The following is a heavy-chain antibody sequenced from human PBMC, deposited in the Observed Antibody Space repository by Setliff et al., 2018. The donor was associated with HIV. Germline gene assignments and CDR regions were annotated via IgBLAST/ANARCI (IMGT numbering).Heavy chain of an antibody. Sequence: PSETLSLTCNVSGGSISGYYWSWIRQPAGKGLEWIGRSAYTTYNPSLESRVTMSLDTSKNHFSLNLSSATAADTALYYCVRDAEGVAAGAIYFYMDVWGKGTTVTVSS. V-gene: IGHV4-4*07. J-gene: IGHJ6*03. D-gene: IGHD2-8*01. CDR1: GGSISGYY. CDR3: VRDAEGVAAGAIYFYMDV. CDR2: SAYT.